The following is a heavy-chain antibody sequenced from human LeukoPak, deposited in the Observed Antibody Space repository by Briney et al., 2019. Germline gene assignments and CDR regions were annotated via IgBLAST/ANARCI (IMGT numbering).Heavy chain of an antibody. Sequence: SGGSLRLSCTASGFTFGDYAMSWVRQAPGKGLEWVGFIRSKAYGGTTEYAASVKGRFTISRDDFKSIAYLQMNSLKTEDTAVYYCTRALFVVVPAASHYWGQGTLVTVSS. CDR1: GFTFGDYA. D-gene: IGHD2-2*01. CDR3: TRALFVVVPAASHY. V-gene: IGHV3-49*04. CDR2: IRSKAYGGTT. J-gene: IGHJ4*02.